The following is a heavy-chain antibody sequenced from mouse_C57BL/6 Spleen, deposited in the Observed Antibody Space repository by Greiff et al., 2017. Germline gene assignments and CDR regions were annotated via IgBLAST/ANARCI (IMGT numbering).Heavy chain of an antibody. V-gene: IGHV5-4*03. D-gene: IGHD1-1*01. Sequence: EVMLVESGGGLVKPGGSLKLSCAASGFTFSSYAMSWVRQTPEKRLEWVATISDGGSYTYYPDNVKGRFTISRDNAKNNLYLQMSHLKSEDTAMCYCARATTVYAMDYWGQGTSVTVSS. CDR2: ISDGGSYT. J-gene: IGHJ4*01. CDR1: GFTFSSYA. CDR3: ARATTVYAMDY.